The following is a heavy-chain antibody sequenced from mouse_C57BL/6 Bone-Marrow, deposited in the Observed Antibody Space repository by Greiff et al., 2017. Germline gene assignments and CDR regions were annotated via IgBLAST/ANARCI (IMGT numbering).Heavy chain of an antibody. D-gene: IGHD2-3*01. V-gene: IGHV5-6*01. CDR3: ASRRDDGYGAPFAY. J-gene: IGHJ3*01. CDR2: INSGGSCT. Sequence: EVQRVQSGGDLVKPGGSLKLSCAASGFTFSSYGMSWVRQTPDQRLEWVGTINSGGSCTYYPDSVKGRVTISRDNASSTLYLQMSSLKSEDTAMYYCASRRDDGYGAPFAYWGQGTLVTVSA. CDR1: GFTFSSYG.